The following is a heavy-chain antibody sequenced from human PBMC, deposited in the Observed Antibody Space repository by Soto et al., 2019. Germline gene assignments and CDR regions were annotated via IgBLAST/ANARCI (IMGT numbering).Heavy chain of an antibody. J-gene: IGHJ4*02. Sequence: TGGSLRLSTVTSGFTFNTYGIHWVRQAPGKGLEWVAVISYDGSDKYYADSVKGRFIISRDNSKNTLYLQMNSLRAEDTAIYYCAKSPNFYCSSPNCYKFYFDFWGQGALVTVSS. CDR3: AKSPNFYCSSPNCYKFYFDF. V-gene: IGHV3-30*18. CDR1: GFTFNTYG. CDR2: ISYDGSDK. D-gene: IGHD2-2*02.